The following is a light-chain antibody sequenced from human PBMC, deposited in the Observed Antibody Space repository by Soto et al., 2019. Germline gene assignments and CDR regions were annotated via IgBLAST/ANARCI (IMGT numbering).Light chain of an antibody. J-gene: IGKJ3*01. CDR3: QQYDNLVT. CDR1: QDIRNY. V-gene: IGKV1-33*01. Sequence: DIQMTQSPSSLSASVGDRVTITCQASQDIRNYLNWYQQKPGKAPKLLIYDASNVETGVPSRFSGSGSGTDFTFTISSLQPEDIATYYCQQYDNLVTFGPGTKVDIK. CDR2: DAS.